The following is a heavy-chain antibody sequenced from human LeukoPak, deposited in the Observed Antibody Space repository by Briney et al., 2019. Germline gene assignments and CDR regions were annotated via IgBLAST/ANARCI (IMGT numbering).Heavy chain of an antibody. D-gene: IGHD6-19*01. CDR3: ASKITAVY. CDR2: INNDGSGT. J-gene: IGHJ4*02. CDR1: GFTFSSSW. V-gene: IGHV3-74*01. Sequence: PGGSLRLSCAASGFTFSSSWMHWVRQGPGKGLVWVSRINNDGSGTNYADSVKGRFTISRDNAKNTLYLQMISLRAEDTAVYYCASKITAVYWGQGTLVTVSS.